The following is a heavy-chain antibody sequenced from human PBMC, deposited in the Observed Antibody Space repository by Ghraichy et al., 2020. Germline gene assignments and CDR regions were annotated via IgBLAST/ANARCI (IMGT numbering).Heavy chain of an antibody. J-gene: IGHJ6*02. Sequence: SQTLSLTCAVSGDSFNAYYWSWVRQPPGKGLEWIGEIKHSGSTNYSPSLKSRVTIAVDTTKNQFSLKLTSVTAADTAVYYCASYGPMGYSHYYFPMDVWGQGTTVTVSS. D-gene: IGHD3/OR15-3a*01. CDR2: IKHSGST. V-gene: IGHV4-34*01. CDR3: ASYGPMGYSHYYFPMDV. CDR1: GDSFNAYY.